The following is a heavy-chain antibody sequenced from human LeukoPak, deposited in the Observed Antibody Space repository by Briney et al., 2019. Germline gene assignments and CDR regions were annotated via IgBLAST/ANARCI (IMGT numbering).Heavy chain of an antibody. J-gene: IGHJ3*02. V-gene: IGHV3-48*01. Sequence: GGSLRLSCAASGFTFSSYSMNWVRQAPGKGLEWVSYISSSSSTIYYADSVKGRFTISRDNAKNSLYLQMNSLRAEDTAVYYCASRLTVPSSRGAFDIWGQGTMVTVSS. CDR2: ISSSSSTI. CDR3: ASRLTVPSSRGAFDI. D-gene: IGHD2-2*01. CDR1: GFTFSSYS.